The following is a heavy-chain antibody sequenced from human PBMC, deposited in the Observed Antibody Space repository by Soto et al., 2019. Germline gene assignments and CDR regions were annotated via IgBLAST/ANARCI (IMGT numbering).Heavy chain of an antibody. CDR1: GFTFSTYW. CDR3: VRDWSTFWGMDV. V-gene: IGHV3-7*01. J-gene: IGHJ6*02. CDR2: IKQDGSEK. Sequence: LRLSCAASGFTFSTYWMNWVRQAPGKGLEWVANIKQDGSEKYYVDSVKGRFAISRDNAKDSLFLQMNNLRAEDTAVYYCVRDWSTFWGMDVWGQGTTVTVS.